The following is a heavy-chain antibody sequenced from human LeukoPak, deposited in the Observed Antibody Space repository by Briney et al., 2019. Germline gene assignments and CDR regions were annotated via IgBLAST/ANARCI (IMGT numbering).Heavy chain of an antibody. J-gene: IGHJ4*02. CDR1: GGSISSSSYY. Sequence: PSETLSLTCTVSGGSISSSSYYWGWIRQPPGKGLEWIGSIYYSGSTYYNPSLKSRVTISVDTSKNQFSLKLSSVTAADTAVYYCARDPYNWNDGGYWGQGTLVTVSS. D-gene: IGHD1-20*01. V-gene: IGHV4-39*07. CDR2: IYYSGST. CDR3: ARDPYNWNDGGY.